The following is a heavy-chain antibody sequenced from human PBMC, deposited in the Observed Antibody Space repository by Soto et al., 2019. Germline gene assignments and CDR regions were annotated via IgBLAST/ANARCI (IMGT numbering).Heavy chain of an antibody. Sequence: QVQLQESGPGLVKPSQTLSLTCTVSGGSISSDDYYWSWIRQPPGKGLEWIGYISYSGNTYYNPSLQSRVTISADTSKNQFSLKLSSVTAADTAVYYCARVIATVTTFQLGYWGQGTLVTVSS. CDR3: ARVIATVTTFQLGY. D-gene: IGHD4-4*01. CDR1: GGSISSDDYY. V-gene: IGHV4-30-4*01. CDR2: ISYSGNT. J-gene: IGHJ4*02.